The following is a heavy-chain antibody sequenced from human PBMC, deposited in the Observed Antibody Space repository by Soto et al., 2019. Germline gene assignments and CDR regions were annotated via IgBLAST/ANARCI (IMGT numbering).Heavy chain of an antibody. V-gene: IGHV3-33*01. CDR3: ARDQGEYYYYMDV. J-gene: IGHJ6*03. Sequence: GGSLRLSCAASGFTFSSYGMHWVRQAPGKGLEWVAVIWYDGSNKYYADSVKGRFTISRDNSKNTLYLQMNSLRAEDTAVYYCARDQGEYYYYMDVWGKGTTVTVSS. CDR2: IWYDGSNK. CDR1: GFTFSSYG.